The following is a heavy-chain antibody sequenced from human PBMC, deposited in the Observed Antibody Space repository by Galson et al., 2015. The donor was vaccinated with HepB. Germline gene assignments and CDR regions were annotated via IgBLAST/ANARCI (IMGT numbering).Heavy chain of an antibody. D-gene: IGHD2-15*01. V-gene: IGHV3-23*01. J-gene: IGHJ4*02. CDR2: ISGSGGST. Sequence: SLRLSCAASGFTFSSYAMSWVRQAPGKGLEWVSAISGSGGSTYYADSVKGRFTISRDNSKNMLYLQMNSLRAEDTAVYYCAKDVGYCSGGSCSSSQGYYWGQGTLVTVSS. CDR1: GFTFSSYA. CDR3: AKDVGYCSGGSCSSSQGYY.